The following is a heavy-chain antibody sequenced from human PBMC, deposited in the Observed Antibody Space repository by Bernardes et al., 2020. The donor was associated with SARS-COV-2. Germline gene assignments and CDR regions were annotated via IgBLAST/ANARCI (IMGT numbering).Heavy chain of an antibody. J-gene: IGHJ6*02. V-gene: IGHV3-21*01. Sequence: GGSLRLSCAASGFTFSSYSMNWVRQAPGKGLEWVSSISSSSSYIYYADSVKGRFTISRDNAKNSLYLQMNSLRAEDTAVYYCASLHPIVVVPAATQEGRNGYYDYGMDVWGQGTTVTVAS. CDR2: ISSSSSYI. CDR1: GFTFSSYS. D-gene: IGHD2-2*01. CDR3: ASLHPIVVVPAATQEGRNGYYDYGMDV.